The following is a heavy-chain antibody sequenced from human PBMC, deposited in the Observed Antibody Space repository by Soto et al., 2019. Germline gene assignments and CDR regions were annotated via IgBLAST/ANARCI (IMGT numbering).Heavy chain of an antibody. J-gene: IGHJ5*02. CDR2: IYHGGST. D-gene: IGHD3-22*01. CDR1: GYSISSGYY. CDR3: ARVGPWVPYYYDSSPYTFENWFDP. V-gene: IGHV4-38-2*01. Sequence: SETLSLTGAVSGYSISSGYYWGWLRQPPGKGLEWIASIYHGGSTYYNPSLNSRVTLSIDMTNNHVSLILNSVTAADTAVYYCARVGPWVPYYYDSSPYTFENWFDPWGQGTLVTVSS.